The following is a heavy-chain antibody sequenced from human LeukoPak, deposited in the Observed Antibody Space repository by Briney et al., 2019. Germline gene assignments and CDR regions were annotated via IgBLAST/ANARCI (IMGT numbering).Heavy chain of an antibody. CDR1: GFTFSSYW. Sequence: PGGSLRLSCAASGFTFSSYWMSWVRQAPGKGLEWVANIKQDGSEKYYVDSVKGRLTISRDNAKNSLYLQMNSLRAEDTAVYYCARAAAFRDGYNKYYFDYWGQGTLVTVSS. CDR2: IKQDGSEK. D-gene: IGHD5-24*01. CDR3: ARAAAFRDGYNKYYFDY. V-gene: IGHV3-7*01. J-gene: IGHJ4*02.